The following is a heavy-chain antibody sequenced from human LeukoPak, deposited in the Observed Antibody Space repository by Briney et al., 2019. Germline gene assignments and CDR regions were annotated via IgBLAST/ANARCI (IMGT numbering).Heavy chain of an antibody. CDR3: AKRPPPSIVATTANFDY. J-gene: IGHJ4*02. Sequence: GGSLRLSCAASGFTFSSYAMSWVRQAPGKGLEWVSAISGSGGSTYYADSVKGRFTISRDNSKNTLYLQMNSLRAEDTAVYYCAKRPPPSIVATTANFDYWGQGTLVTVSS. D-gene: IGHD5-12*01. CDR1: GFTFSSYA. V-gene: IGHV3-23*01. CDR2: ISGSGGST.